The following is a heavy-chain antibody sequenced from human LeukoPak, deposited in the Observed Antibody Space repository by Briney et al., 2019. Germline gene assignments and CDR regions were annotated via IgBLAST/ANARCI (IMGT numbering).Heavy chain of an antibody. V-gene: IGHV4-39*01. CDR2: IYYSGST. J-gene: IGHJ4*02. Sequence: KTSETLSLTCTVSGGSISSSSYYWGWIRQPPGKGLEWIGSIYYSGSTYYNPSLKSRVTISVDTSKSQFSLKLSSVTAADTAVYYCARGIQLWLRPYYFDYWGQGTLVTVSS. CDR1: GGSISSSSYY. D-gene: IGHD5-18*01. CDR3: ARGIQLWLRPYYFDY.